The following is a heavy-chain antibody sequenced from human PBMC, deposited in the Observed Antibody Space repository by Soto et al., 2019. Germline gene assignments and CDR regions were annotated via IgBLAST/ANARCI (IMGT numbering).Heavy chain of an antibody. D-gene: IGHD3-22*01. J-gene: IGHJ6*02. V-gene: IGHV3-66*01. CDR1: GFTVSSYR. Sequence: GGSLRLSCAASGFTVSSYRMSWVRQAPGKGLEWVSVIYSAGSADFADSVKGRFTISRDNSKNSLYLQMNSLRDEDTAVYYCARDSGDSSVYQNYYYYYDTDVWGQGTTVTVSS. CDR2: IYSAGSA. CDR3: ARDSGDSSVYQNYYYYYDTDV.